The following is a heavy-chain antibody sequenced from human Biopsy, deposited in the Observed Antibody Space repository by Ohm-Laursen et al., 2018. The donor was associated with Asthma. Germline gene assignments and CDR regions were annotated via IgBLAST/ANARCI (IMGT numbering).Heavy chain of an antibody. CDR2: VYYSGCT. D-gene: IGHD3-22*01. CDR3: ARAQDYYDSRGYYRSFDY. Sequence: TLSLTCTVSYGSNTSGGYYRTWVRQHPGKGLEWIGFVYYSGCTYYNPSLKSRVSISIDTSKNQFSLKLSSVTAADTAVYYFARAQDYYDSRGYYRSFDYWGQGTLVTVSS. J-gene: IGHJ4*02. V-gene: IGHV4-31*03. CDR1: YGSNTSGGYY.